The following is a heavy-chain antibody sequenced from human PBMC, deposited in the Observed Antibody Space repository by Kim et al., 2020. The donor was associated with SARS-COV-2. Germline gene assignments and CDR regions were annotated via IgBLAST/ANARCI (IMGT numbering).Heavy chain of an antibody. CDR2: INXNTGGT. Sequence: ASVKVSCKASGYTFTGYYMHWVRQAPGQGLEXXGWINXNTGGTNDVQKFQGRVTXXXDTXXSTVXXELSRLTYGDTAVXXCAXXIGSXXSYXAXYWGQXTLVTVSS. V-gene: IGHV1-2*02. D-gene: IGHD1-26*01. J-gene: IGHJ4*02. CDR1: GYTFTGYY. CDR3: AXXIGSXXSYXAXY.